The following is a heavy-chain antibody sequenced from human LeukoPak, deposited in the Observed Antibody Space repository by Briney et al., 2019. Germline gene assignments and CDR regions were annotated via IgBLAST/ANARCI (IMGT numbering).Heavy chain of an antibody. CDR3: AKDRSIAAGGTVSEIDN. D-gene: IGHD6-13*01. Sequence: GGSLRLSCAASGFTFSGFGMHWVRQAPGKALDWVAVISYDGDYKYYADSVKGRFTISRDNSKNTVFLQMNSLRVEDTAVYYCAKDRSIAAGGTVSEIDNWGQGTLVTVSS. CDR2: ISYDGDYK. J-gene: IGHJ4*02. V-gene: IGHV3-30*18. CDR1: GFTFSGFG.